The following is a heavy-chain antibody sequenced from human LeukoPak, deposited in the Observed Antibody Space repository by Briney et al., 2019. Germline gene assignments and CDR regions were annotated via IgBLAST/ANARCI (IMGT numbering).Heavy chain of an antibody. CDR2: INPNSGGT. Sequence: ASVKVSCKASGYTFTGYYMHWVRQAPGQGLEWMGWINPNSGGTNYAQNFQGRVTMTRDTSISTAYMHLRRLRSDDTAVYYCAIAGNYYDSSGYYPTFDYWGQGTLVTVSS. J-gene: IGHJ4*02. CDR3: AIAGNYYDSSGYYPTFDY. D-gene: IGHD3-22*01. V-gene: IGHV1-2*02. CDR1: GYTFTGYY.